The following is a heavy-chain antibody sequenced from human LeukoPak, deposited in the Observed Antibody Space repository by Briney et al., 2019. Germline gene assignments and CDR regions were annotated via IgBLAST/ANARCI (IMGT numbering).Heavy chain of an antibody. Sequence: GGSLRLSCAGSGFTFSSYWMSWVRQAPGKGLDWVASIKQDGSEKDYADSVKGRFTISRDNAKNSLYLQMNSLRAEDTAVYYCARSVYRDGYNLATYYFDYWGQGTLVTVSS. CDR1: GFTFSSYW. J-gene: IGHJ4*02. CDR2: IKQDGSEK. CDR3: ARSVYRDGYNLATYYFDY. D-gene: IGHD5-24*01. V-gene: IGHV3-7*01.